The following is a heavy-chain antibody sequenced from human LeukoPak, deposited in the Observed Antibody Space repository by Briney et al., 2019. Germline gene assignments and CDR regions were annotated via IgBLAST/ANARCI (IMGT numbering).Heavy chain of an antibody. CDR1: GGSISSYY. J-gene: IGHJ5*02. CDR2: IYTSGST. Sequence: SETLSLTCTVSGGSISSYYWSWIRQPAGKGLEWIGRIYTSGSTNYNPSLKSRVTISVDTSKNQFSLKLSSVTAADTAVYYCARVPYNWNDINWFDPWGQGTLVAVSS. D-gene: IGHD1-20*01. V-gene: IGHV4-4*07. CDR3: ARVPYNWNDINWFDP.